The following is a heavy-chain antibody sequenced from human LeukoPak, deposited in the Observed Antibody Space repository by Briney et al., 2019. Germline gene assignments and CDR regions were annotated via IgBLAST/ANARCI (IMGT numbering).Heavy chain of an antibody. D-gene: IGHD3-10*01. Sequence: SETLSLTCTVSGGSISSASYYWGWIRQPPGKGLEWIGNIYYSGNSYYNPFLKSRVTISVDTSKNQFSLRLSSVTAADTAVYYCARQTYYYGSGSYSLIGYWGQGTLVTVSS. V-gene: IGHV4-39*01. J-gene: IGHJ4*02. CDR3: ARQTYYYGSGSYSLIGY. CDR2: IYYSGNS. CDR1: GGSISSASYY.